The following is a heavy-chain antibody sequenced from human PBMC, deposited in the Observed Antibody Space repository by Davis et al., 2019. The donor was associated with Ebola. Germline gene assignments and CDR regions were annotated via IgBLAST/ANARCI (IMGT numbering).Heavy chain of an antibody. J-gene: IGHJ5*02. D-gene: IGHD5-12*01. CDR2: ISDGGTST. CDR1: GFTFSSYA. Sequence: PGGSLRFSCAASGFTFSSYAMSWVRQAPGKGLDWVSLISDGGTSTYYADSVKGRFTISRDNSKNTLYLQMSSLRAEDTAVYCCVKEALRTVATPRNWFDPWGQGTLVTVSS. CDR3: VKEALRTVATPRNWFDP. V-gene: IGHV3-23*01.